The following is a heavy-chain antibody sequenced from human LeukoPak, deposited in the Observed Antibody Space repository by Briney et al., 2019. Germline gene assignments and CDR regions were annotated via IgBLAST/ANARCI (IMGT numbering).Heavy chain of an antibody. CDR2: IKQDGSEQ. Sequence: PGGSLRLSCAASGFTFSHYWMTWVRQASGKGLEWVANIKQDGSEQYYVDSVKGRFTISRDNAKNSLYLQMNSLRVEDTAVYYCARDRCSSTSCFYDYWGQGTLVTVSS. V-gene: IGHV3-7*01. D-gene: IGHD2-2*01. CDR1: GFTFSHYW. J-gene: IGHJ4*02. CDR3: ARDRCSSTSCFYDY.